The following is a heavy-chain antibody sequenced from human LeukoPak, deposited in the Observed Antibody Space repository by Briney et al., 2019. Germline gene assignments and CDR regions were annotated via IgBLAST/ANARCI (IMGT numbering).Heavy chain of an antibody. CDR2: IYYSGST. CDR3: ARDPSYYDSSGYYYGMDV. J-gene: IGHJ6*02. V-gene: IGHV4-30-4*01. Sequence: NPSETLSLTCTVSGGSISSGDYYWSWIRQPPGKGLEWIGYIYYSGSTYYNPSLKSRVTISVDTSKNQFSLKLSSVTAADTAVYYCARDPSYYDSSGYYYGMDVWGQGTTVTVSS. D-gene: IGHD3-22*01. CDR1: GGSISSGDYY.